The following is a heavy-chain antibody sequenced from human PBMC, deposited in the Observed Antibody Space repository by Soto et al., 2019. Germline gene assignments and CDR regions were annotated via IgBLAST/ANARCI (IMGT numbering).Heavy chain of an antibody. CDR2: ISWNSGSI. Sequence: PGGSLRLSCAASGFTFDDYAMHWVRQAPGKGLEWVSGISWNSGSIGYADSVKGRFTISRDNAKNSLYLQMNSLRAEDTALYYCAKDRRHCSSTSCPYYYYGMDVWGQGTTVTVSS. CDR1: GFTFDDYA. CDR3: AKDRRHCSSTSCPYYYYGMDV. D-gene: IGHD2-2*01. V-gene: IGHV3-9*01. J-gene: IGHJ6*02.